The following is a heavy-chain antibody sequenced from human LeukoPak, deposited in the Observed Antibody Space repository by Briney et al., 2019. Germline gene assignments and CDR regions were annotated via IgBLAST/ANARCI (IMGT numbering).Heavy chain of an antibody. CDR2: IYPNSGGT. Sequence: GASVKVSCKASAYTFTGYYMHWVRQAPGQGLEWMGWIYPNSGGTTYAQRSQGRVTMTRVTSISTAYMELSRLRSDDTAVYYCARERSVVVPAAQRYYYYYYMDVWGKGTTVTISS. D-gene: IGHD2-2*01. CDR3: ARERSVVVPAAQRYYYYYYMDV. CDR1: AYTFTGYY. J-gene: IGHJ6*03. V-gene: IGHV1-2*02.